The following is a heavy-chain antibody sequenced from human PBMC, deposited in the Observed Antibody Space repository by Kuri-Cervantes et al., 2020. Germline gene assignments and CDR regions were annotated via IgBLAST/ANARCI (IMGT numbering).Heavy chain of an antibody. Sequence: SETLSLTCTVSGGSISSSSYYWGWIRQPPGKGLEWIGSIYYSGSTYYNPSLKSRVTISVDTSKNQFSLKLSSVTAADTAVYYCARGYGGWFGELLSTYYYYYGMDVWGQGTTVTVSS. J-gene: IGHJ6*02. D-gene: IGHD3-10*01. CDR2: IYYSGST. CDR1: GGSISSSSYY. V-gene: IGHV4-39*07. CDR3: ARGYGGWFGELLSTYYYYYGMDV.